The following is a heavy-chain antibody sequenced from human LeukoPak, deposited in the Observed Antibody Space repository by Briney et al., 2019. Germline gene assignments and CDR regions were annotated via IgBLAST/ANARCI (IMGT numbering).Heavy chain of an antibody. J-gene: IGHJ4*02. CDR3: AREHYDSSGYLNSY. CDR1: GYTFTSYG. Sequence: ASVKVSCKASGYTFTSYGISWVRQAPGQGLEWMGWISAYNGNTNYAQRLQGRVTMTTDTSTSTAYMELRSLRSDDTAVYYCAREHYDSSGYLNSYWGQGTLVTVSS. V-gene: IGHV1-18*01. CDR2: ISAYNGNT. D-gene: IGHD3-22*01.